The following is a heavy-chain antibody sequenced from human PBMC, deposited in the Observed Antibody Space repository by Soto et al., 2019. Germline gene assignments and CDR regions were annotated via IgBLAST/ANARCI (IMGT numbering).Heavy chain of an antibody. D-gene: IGHD1-1*01. Sequence: EVQLLESGGGLVQPGGSLRLSCAASGFTFSSYAMNWVRQAPGKGVEWVSVIRGSGGSTYYADSVKGRFTISRDNSKNTLYLQMNSLRAEDTAVYYCAKRATGTYFDYWGQGTLVTVSS. J-gene: IGHJ4*02. CDR3: AKRATGTYFDY. CDR2: IRGSGGST. CDR1: GFTFSSYA. V-gene: IGHV3-23*01.